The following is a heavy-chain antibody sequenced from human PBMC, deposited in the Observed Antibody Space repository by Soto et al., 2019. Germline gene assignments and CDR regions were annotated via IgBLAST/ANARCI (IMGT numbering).Heavy chain of an antibody. J-gene: IGHJ6*02. CDR2: IIPIFGTA. D-gene: IGHD6-13*01. Sequence: SVKVSCKASGGTFSIYAISWVRQAPGQGLEWMGGIIPIFGTANYAQKFQGRVTITADESTSTAYMELSSLRSEDTAVYYCARASRSYSSSKTNYYGMDVWGQGTTVTVS. CDR1: GGTFSIYA. CDR3: ARASRSYSSSKTNYYGMDV. V-gene: IGHV1-69*13.